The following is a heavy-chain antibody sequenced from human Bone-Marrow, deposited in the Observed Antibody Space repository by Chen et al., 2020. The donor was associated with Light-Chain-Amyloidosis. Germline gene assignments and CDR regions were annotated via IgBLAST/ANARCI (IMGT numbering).Heavy chain of an antibody. Sequence: QLQLQESGPGLVEPSETLSLTCTVSGAPISSSSYYWGWIRQSPGKGLEWIGGICYGDITYYSPSLKSRVTISLDRSKNQFSLKLSSVNAADTAVYYSTRAGVNGTGYFSPFDHWGQGYLVTVSS. J-gene: IGHJ4*02. V-gene: IGHV4-39*07. CDR3: TRAGVNGTGYFSPFDH. D-gene: IGHD2-8*02. CDR1: GAPISSSSYY. CDR2: ICYGDIT.